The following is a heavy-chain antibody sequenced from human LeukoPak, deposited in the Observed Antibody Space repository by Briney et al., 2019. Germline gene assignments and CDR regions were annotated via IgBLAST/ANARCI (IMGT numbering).Heavy chain of an antibody. Sequence: ASVKVSCKASGYTFTGYYMHWVRQAPGQGLEWMGWINPNSGGTNYAQKFQGRVTMTRGTSISTAYMELSRLRSDDTAVYYCARGSHPIQPIFGVVIIGYYFDYWGQGTLVTVSS. V-gene: IGHV1-2*02. J-gene: IGHJ4*02. CDR1: GYTFTGYY. CDR3: ARGSHPIQPIFGVVIIGYYFDY. CDR2: INPNSGGT. D-gene: IGHD3-3*01.